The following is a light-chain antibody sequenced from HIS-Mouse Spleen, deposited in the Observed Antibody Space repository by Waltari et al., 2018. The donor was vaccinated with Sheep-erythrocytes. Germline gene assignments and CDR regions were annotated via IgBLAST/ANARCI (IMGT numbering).Light chain of an antibody. CDR1: ALPQKY. Sequence: SYELTQPPSVSVSPGQTARITCSGDALPQKYAYWYQQKSDQAPVLVIYEDSKRPSVIPERFSGSSSGTMATLTISEAQVEDEADYYCYSTDSSGNHRVFGTGTKVTVL. J-gene: IGLJ1*01. CDR3: YSTDSSGNHRV. CDR2: EDS. V-gene: IGLV3-10*01.